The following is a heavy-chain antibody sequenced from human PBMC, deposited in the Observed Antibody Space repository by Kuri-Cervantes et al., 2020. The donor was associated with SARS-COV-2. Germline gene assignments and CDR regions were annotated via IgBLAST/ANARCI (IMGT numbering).Heavy chain of an antibody. CDR3: AREGAYDFWSIDY. CDR2: IRYDGSNK. Sequence: GGSPRLSCAASGFTFSSYGMHWVRQAPGKGLEWVAFIRYDGSNKYYADSVKGRFTISRDNSKNTLYLQMNSLRAEDTAVYYCAREGAYDFWSIDYWGQGTLVTVSS. V-gene: IGHV3-30*02. CDR1: GFTFSSYG. J-gene: IGHJ4*02. D-gene: IGHD3-3*01.